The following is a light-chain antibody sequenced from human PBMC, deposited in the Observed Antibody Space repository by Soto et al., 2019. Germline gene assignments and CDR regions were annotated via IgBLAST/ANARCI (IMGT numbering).Light chain of an antibody. Sequence: ALAQPSSVSGSPGQSITISCTGTSSDIGGYDFVSWYQQHPGKAPKLMIYDVINRPSGVPNRFSGSKSGTTASLTISGLQAEDEADYYCNSCTSMNTYVFGTGTKV. J-gene: IGLJ1*01. CDR1: SSDIGGYDF. V-gene: IGLV2-14*03. CDR2: DVI. CDR3: NSCTSMNTYV.